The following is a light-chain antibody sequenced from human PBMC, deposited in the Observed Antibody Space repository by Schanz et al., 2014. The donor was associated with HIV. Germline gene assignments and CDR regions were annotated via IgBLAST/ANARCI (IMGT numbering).Light chain of an antibody. J-gene: IGKJ2*01. CDR1: QTIGRL. CDR2: QTS. V-gene: IGKV1-5*03. CDR3: QQCVTYPYS. Sequence: IQMTQSPSTVSASVGDRVTITCRASQTIGRLLAWYQQRPGGAPKLLIYQTSILETGVLSRFSGSGSGTSFTLTITGLQPDDFATYYCQQCVTYPYSFGQGTKLDIK.